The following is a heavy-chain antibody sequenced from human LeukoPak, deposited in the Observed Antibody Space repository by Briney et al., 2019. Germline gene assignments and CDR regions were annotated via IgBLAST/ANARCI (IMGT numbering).Heavy chain of an antibody. D-gene: IGHD3-22*01. J-gene: IGHJ5*02. Sequence: SETLSLTCTVSGGSISSSSYYWGWIRQPPGKGLEWIGSIYYSGSTYYNPSLKSRVTISVDTSKNQFSLKMSSVTAADTAVYYCARHLITRITMVVVVITPCCFDPWGQGTLVTVSS. CDR3: ARHLITRITMVVVVITPCCFDP. CDR1: GGSISSSSYY. CDR2: IYYSGST. V-gene: IGHV4-39*01.